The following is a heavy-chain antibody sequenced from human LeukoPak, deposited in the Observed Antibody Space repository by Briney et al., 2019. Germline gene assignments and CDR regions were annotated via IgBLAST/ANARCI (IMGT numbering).Heavy chain of an antibody. D-gene: IGHD3-22*01. CDR1: GGSISSYY. V-gene: IGHV4-4*07. CDR2: IYASGNT. Sequence: SETLSLTCTVSGGSISSYYWSWVRQPAGKGLEWIGRIYASGNTNYNPSLKSRVTISVDTSKNQFSLKLSSVTAADTAVYYCARHPSYYDRIDYWGQGTLVTVSS. CDR3: ARHPSYYDRIDY. J-gene: IGHJ4*02.